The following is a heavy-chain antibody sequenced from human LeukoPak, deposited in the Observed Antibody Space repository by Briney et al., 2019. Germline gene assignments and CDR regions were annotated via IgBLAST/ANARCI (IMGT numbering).Heavy chain of an antibody. V-gene: IGHV1-2*02. D-gene: IGHD4/OR15-4a*01. Sequence: GASVKVSCKASGYTFTGYYMHWVRQAPGQGLEWMGWINPNSGDTNSAQKFQGRVTMTRDTSISTAYMELSGLRSDDTAVYYCASPGGHDYIDYWGQGTLVTVSS. CDR3: ASPGGHDYIDY. CDR2: INPNSGDT. J-gene: IGHJ4*02. CDR1: GYTFTGYY.